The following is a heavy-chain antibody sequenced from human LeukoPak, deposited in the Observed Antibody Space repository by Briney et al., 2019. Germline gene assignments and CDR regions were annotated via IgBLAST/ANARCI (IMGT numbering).Heavy chain of an antibody. Sequence: GASVKVSCKASGYTFTSYGISWVRQAPGQGLEWMGWISAYNGNTNYAQKLQGRVTMTTDTSTRTAYMELRSLRSDDTAVYYCASVGHYDSSGYYYVNAFDIWGQGTMVTVSS. CDR3: ASVGHYDSSGYYYVNAFDI. J-gene: IGHJ3*02. CDR1: GYTFTSYG. D-gene: IGHD3-22*01. V-gene: IGHV1-18*01. CDR2: ISAYNGNT.